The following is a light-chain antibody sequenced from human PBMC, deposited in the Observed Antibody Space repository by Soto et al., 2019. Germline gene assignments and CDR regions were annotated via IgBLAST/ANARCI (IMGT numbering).Light chain of an antibody. CDR2: GAS. CDR1: QNVNNR. Sequence: EILFTQSPSSLSVFPGERASLSFRASQNVNNRLAWYQQKAGQAPRLLISGASSRATGIPDRFSGSGSGTDFTLTISRLESDDFALYYCQQYAEGTPITFGQGTRLEIK. V-gene: IGKV3-20*01. J-gene: IGKJ5*01. CDR3: QQYAEGTPIT.